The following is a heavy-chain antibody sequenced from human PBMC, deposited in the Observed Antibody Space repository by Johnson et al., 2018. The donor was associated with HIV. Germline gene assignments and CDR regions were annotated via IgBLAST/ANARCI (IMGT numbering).Heavy chain of an antibody. D-gene: IGHD2-8*02. CDR2: IRYDGSTQ. CDR1: GFTFSNYA. V-gene: IGHV3-30*02. J-gene: IGHJ3*02. Sequence: QVQLVESGGGVVQPGGSLRLSCATSGFTFSNYAMHWVRQAPGKGLEWVAYIRYDGSTQSYADSVKGRFSISRDNSKNTLYMEINSLRAEDTALYYCARDCTGGVCLNDAFDIWGQGTMVTVSS. CDR3: ARDCTGGVCLNDAFDI.